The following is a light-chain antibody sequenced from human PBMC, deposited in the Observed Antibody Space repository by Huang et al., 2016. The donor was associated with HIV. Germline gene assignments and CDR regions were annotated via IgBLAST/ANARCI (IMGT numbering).Light chain of an antibody. J-gene: IGKJ4*01. Sequence: ETVMAQSLATLSASPGERATLACRASQNVNGNLAWYQLKPGQAPRLLMYSVSARATGVPARFSGSGSGTDFNLTISGLQSEDFALYFCQQYDGWPLTFGGGTQVEIK. CDR3: QQYDGWPLT. V-gene: IGKV3-15*01. CDR2: SVS. CDR1: QNVNGN.